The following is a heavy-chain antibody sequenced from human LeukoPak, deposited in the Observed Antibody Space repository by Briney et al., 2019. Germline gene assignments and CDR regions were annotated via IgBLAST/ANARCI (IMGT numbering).Heavy chain of an antibody. Sequence: GASVTVSFKASGYTFTGYYIHWVRQAPGQGLEWMGWINPNSGGTNYAQKFQGRVTMTRDTSISTAYMELSRLRSDDTAVYYCARGPRGYSYAPGNWFDPWGQGTLVTVSS. V-gene: IGHV1-2*02. CDR1: GYTFTGYY. J-gene: IGHJ5*02. D-gene: IGHD5-18*01. CDR3: ARGPRGYSYAPGNWFDP. CDR2: INPNSGGT.